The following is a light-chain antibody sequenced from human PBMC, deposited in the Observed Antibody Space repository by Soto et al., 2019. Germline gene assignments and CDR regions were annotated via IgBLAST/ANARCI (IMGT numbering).Light chain of an antibody. Sequence: ELVLMQSPGTLSLSPGERATLSCRASQSVNSNYLAWYQQKPGQAPSLLMYAAATRATGIPDRFSASGSGTDFTLTISRLDPADFAVYYCQQYGYSPFTFGPGTKLEIK. CDR3: QQYGYSPFT. J-gene: IGKJ2*01. CDR1: QSVNSNY. V-gene: IGKV3-20*01. CDR2: AAA.